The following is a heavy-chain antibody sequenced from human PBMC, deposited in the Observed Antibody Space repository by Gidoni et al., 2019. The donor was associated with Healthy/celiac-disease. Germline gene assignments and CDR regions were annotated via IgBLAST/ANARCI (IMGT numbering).Heavy chain of an antibody. J-gene: IGHJ4*02. CDR1: GFTCSNAW. CDR3: ANHRGGQWLVHVLDS. V-gene: IGHV3-15*01. D-gene: IGHD6-19*01. Sequence: EVQLVESGGDLVNPGGSVRLACAASGFTCSNAWMSWVRQAPGGGLEWLGRIKSETDGGETDYAAPVTGRFTISSYDSKNTLYLQMNSLKAEDTAVYYCANHRGGQWLVHVLDSWGQGTLVTVSS. CDR2: IKSETDGGET.